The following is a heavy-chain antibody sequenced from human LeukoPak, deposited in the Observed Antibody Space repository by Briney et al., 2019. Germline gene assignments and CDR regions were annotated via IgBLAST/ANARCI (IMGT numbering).Heavy chain of an antibody. Sequence: GGSLRLSCAASGFTFSSYGMHWVRQAPGKGLEWVAVISYDGSNKYYADSVKGRFTISRDNSKNTLYLQMNSLRAEDTAVYYCARRKVTMVRGVALNWFDPWGQGTLVTVSS. D-gene: IGHD3-10*01. CDR2: ISYDGSNK. J-gene: IGHJ5*02. CDR1: GFTFSSYG. CDR3: ARRKVTMVRGVALNWFDP. V-gene: IGHV3-30*03.